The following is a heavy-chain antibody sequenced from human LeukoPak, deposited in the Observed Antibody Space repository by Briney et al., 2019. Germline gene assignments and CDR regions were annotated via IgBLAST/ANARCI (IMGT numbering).Heavy chain of an antibody. Sequence: GRSLRLSCAASGFAFSSYAMHWVRQAPGKGLEWVAVISYDGSNKYYADSVKGRFTISRDNSKNTLYLQMNSRRAEDTAVYCCARPYSSGWYGDFDFWGQGTLVTVSS. J-gene: IGHJ4*02. V-gene: IGHV3-30*04. CDR1: GFAFSSYA. D-gene: IGHD6-19*01. CDR3: ARPYSSGWYGDFDF. CDR2: ISYDGSNK.